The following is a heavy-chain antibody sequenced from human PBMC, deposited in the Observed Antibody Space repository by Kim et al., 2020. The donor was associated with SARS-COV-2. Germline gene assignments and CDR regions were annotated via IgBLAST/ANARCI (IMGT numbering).Heavy chain of an antibody. CDR2: ISYDGSNK. J-gene: IGHJ3*02. D-gene: IGHD1-26*01. V-gene: IGHV3-30*04. Sequence: GGSLRLSCAASGFTFSSYAMHWVRQAPGKGLEWVAVISYDGSNKYYADSVKGRFTISRDNSKNTLYLQMNSLRAEDTAVYYCARTSGSYFTAFDIWGQGTIVTVAS. CDR3: ARTSGSYFTAFDI. CDR1: GFTFSSYA.